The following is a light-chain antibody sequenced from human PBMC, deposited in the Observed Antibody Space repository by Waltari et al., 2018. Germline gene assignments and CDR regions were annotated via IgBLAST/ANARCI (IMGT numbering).Light chain of an antibody. J-gene: IGLJ3*02. CDR1: GSTVGAYNF. Sequence: QSALTQPASVSGSPGQPITISCPGPGSTVGAYNFVSWSQHHPGKAPNPMIDGCRNRPSWVANRFAGSKSGNTASLTISGLQAEDEADYYCSSYTTSSTWVFGGGTKLTVL. V-gene: IGLV2-14*01. CDR3: SSYTTSSTWV. CDR2: GCR.